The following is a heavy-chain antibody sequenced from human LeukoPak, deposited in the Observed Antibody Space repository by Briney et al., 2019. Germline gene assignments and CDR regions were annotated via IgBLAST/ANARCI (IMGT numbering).Heavy chain of an antibody. D-gene: IGHD3-3*01. Sequence: PGGSLRLSCAASGFTFSSYAMSWVRQAPGKGLEWVSAISGSGGSTYYADSVKGRFTISRDNSKNTLYLQMNSLRAEDTAVYYCASTNLNYDFWSGSYQHFDYWGQGTLVTVSS. V-gene: IGHV3-23*01. CDR1: GFTFSSYA. CDR3: ASTNLNYDFWSGSYQHFDY. J-gene: IGHJ4*02. CDR2: ISGSGGST.